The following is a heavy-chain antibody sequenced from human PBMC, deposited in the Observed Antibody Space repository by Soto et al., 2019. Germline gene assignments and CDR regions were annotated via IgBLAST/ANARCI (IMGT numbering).Heavy chain of an antibody. D-gene: IGHD4-17*01. V-gene: IGHV3-11*01. Sequence: GGSLILSCAASGFTFIDYYIHWIRRAPGKGLEWISYISGNGEIIQYAASARGRFTISRDNAENSVYLEMDSLRAEDTALYYCARAVDADFRTDIDYWGRGTLVTVSS. CDR2: ISGNGEII. CDR1: GFTFIDYY. J-gene: IGHJ4*02. CDR3: ARAVDADFRTDIDY.